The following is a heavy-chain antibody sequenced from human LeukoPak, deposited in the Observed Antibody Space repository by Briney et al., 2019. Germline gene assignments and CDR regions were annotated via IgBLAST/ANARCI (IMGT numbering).Heavy chain of an antibody. CDR3: ARHRSDGTYPLDY. V-gene: IGHV4-59*08. D-gene: IGHD1-26*01. Sequence: PSETLSLTCTVSGGSISNYYWSWIRQHPGKGLEWIGHIYSSGSTTYSPSLKSRVTMSVDTSKYQFSLKLTSVTAADTAVYYCARHRSDGTYPLDYWGQGALVTVSS. CDR1: GGSISNYY. CDR2: IYSSGST. J-gene: IGHJ4*02.